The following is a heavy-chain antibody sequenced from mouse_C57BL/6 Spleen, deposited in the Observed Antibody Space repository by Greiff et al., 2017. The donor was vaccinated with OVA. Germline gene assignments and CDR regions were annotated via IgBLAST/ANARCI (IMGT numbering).Heavy chain of an antibody. V-gene: IGHV1-61*01. J-gene: IGHJ3*01. D-gene: IGHD4-1*01. Sequence: VKQRPGQGLEWIGNIYPSDSETHYNQKFKDKATLTVDKSSSTAYMQLSSLTSEDSAVYYCARRSGTDWFAYWGQGTLVTVSA. CDR2: IYPSDSET. CDR3: ARRSGTDWFAY.